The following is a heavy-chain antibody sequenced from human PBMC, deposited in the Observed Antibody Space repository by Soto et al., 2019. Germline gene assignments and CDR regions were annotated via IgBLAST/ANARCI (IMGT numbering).Heavy chain of an antibody. CDR2: IVPIFETL. V-gene: IGHV1-69*06. J-gene: IGHJ4*02. CDR1: GATFSGYA. CDR3: VVMGNVAVCTPGSFDS. D-gene: IGHD1-26*01. Sequence: QVQLVQSGAGVKKPGSSVKVSCKASGATFSGYAINWVRQAPGQGLEWLGRIVPIFETLNYAQRFQGRVANTADNSTTTVYMELTNLTVEDATVYYCVVMGNVAVCTPGSFDSWGQVTQVSVSS.